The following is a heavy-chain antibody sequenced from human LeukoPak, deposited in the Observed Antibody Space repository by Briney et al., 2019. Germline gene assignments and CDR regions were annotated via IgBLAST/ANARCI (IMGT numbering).Heavy chain of an antibody. CDR1: GFTFSSYA. V-gene: IGHV3-30*04. J-gene: IGHJ6*04. CDR2: ISYDGSNK. D-gene: IGHD4-17*01. CDR3: ARIWVSPKAPATNRYDGMDV. Sequence: GRSLRLSCAASGFTFSSYAMHWVRQAPGKGLEWVAVISYDGSNKYYADSVKGRFTISRDNSKNTLYLQMNSLRAEDTAVYYCARIWVSPKAPATNRYDGMDVWGKGTTVTVSS.